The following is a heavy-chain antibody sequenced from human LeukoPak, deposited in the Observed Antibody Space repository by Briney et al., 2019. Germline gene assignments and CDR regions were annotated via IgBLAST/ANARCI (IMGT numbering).Heavy chain of an antibody. CDR3: TTETALPDYDYVWGSYRTHFDY. Sequence: GGSLRLSCAASGFTFSNAWMNWVRQAPGKGLEWVGRIKSKTDGGTTDYAAPVKGRFTISRDDSKNTLYLQMNSLKTEDTAVYYCTTETALPDYDYVWGSYRTHFDYWGQGTLVTVSS. V-gene: IGHV3-15*07. J-gene: IGHJ4*02. CDR1: GFTFSNAW. D-gene: IGHD3-16*02. CDR2: IKSKTDGGTT.